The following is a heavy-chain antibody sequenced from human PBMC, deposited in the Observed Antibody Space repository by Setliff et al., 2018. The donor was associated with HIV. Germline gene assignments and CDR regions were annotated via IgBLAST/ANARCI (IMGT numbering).Heavy chain of an antibody. J-gene: IGHJ4*02. CDR2: IWYDGTNK. D-gene: IGHD6-6*01. V-gene: IGHV3-30*02. Sequence: GGSLRLSCAASGFTFSSYGMHWVRQAPGKGLESVALIWYDGTNKKYADSVKGRFTISRDNSKNTLYLQMNSLRAEDTAVYYCAREEYTQYYFDYWGQGTLVTVSS. CDR3: AREEYTQYYFDY. CDR1: GFTFSSYG.